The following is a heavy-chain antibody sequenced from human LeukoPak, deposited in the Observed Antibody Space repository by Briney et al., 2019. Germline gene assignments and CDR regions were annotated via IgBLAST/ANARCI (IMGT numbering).Heavy chain of an antibody. D-gene: IGHD3-22*01. CDR2: IKQDGSEK. CDR3: ARYGSDYYDSSGYSDAFDI. V-gene: IGHV3-7*03. Sequence: GGSLRLSCAASGFTFSSYWMSWVRQAPGKGLEWVANIKQDGSEKYYVDSVKGRFTISRDNAKNSLYLQMNSLRAEDTAVYYCARYGSDYYDSSGYSDAFDIWGQGTMVTVSS. CDR1: GFTFSSYW. J-gene: IGHJ3*02.